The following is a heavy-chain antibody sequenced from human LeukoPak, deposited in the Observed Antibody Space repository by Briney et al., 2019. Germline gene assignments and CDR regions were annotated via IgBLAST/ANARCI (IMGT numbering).Heavy chain of an antibody. V-gene: IGHV4-59*08. CDR1: GPSISNYY. J-gene: IGHJ4*02. D-gene: IGHD1-26*01. CDR3: ARSPRLGRYGYGPWELPVSYFDY. CDR2: IYYTGSS. Sequence: SQTLSLTCTVSGPSISNYYWTWLRQPPGKGLEWIGYIYYTGSSSYNPSLRSRVTISIDTSKNQFSLKLSSVTAAETAVYYCARSPRLGRYGYGPWELPVSYFDYWGQGTLVTVSS.